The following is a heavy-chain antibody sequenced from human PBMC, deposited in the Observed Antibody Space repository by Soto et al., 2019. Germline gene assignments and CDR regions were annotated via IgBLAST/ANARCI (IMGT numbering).Heavy chain of an antibody. Sequence: SVKVSCKASGGTFSSYAISWVRQALGQGLEWMGGIIPIFGTANYAQKFQRRVTITADESTSTAYKELSSLRSEDTAVYYCARGSADPYYYYGMDVWGQGTTVTVSS. CDR3: ARGSADPYYYYGMDV. CDR2: IIPIFGTA. J-gene: IGHJ6*02. V-gene: IGHV1-69*01. CDR1: GGTFSSYA.